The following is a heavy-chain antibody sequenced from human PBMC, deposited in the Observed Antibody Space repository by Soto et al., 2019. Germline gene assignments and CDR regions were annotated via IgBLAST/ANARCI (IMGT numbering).Heavy chain of an antibody. V-gene: IGHV3-23*01. J-gene: IGHJ6*02. CDR2: ISGSSSGT. Sequence: GGSLRLSCEASGFNFGAYAMSWVRQAPGKGLEWVSGISGSSSGTYYTDSVKGRFTISRDDSKNTVYLQMNSLRGEDTAVYYCAKDRSENFWVYYYAMDVWGQGTAVTVSS. CDR3: AKDRSENFWVYYYAMDV. D-gene: IGHD6-19*01. CDR1: GFNFGAYA.